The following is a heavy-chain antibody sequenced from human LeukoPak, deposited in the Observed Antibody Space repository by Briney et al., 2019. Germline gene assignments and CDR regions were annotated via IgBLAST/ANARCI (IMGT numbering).Heavy chain of an antibody. CDR2: FNPNSGLT. CDR3: AKEGEGVVTAIDN. V-gene: IGHV1-2*02. J-gene: IGHJ4*02. Sequence: GASVKVSCKASGYTFTGYYMHWVRQAPGQGLEWMGWFNPNSGLTNYAQKFQGRVTMTRDTSISTVHRELTRLSSDNTAVYYGAKEGEGVVTAIDNWGQGTLVTVSS. D-gene: IGHD2-21*02. CDR1: GYTFTGYY.